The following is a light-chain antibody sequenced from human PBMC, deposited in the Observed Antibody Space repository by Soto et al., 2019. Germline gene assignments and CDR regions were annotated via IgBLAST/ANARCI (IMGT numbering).Light chain of an antibody. Sequence: DIQMTQSPSTLSASVGDRVTITCRASQSISYWLAWYQQKPGKAPTVLIYKASILECGVPSRFSGSGSGTEFTLTISSLQPDDFATYYCQQYKSYSITFGGGTKVEMK. CDR3: QQYKSYSIT. J-gene: IGKJ4*01. V-gene: IGKV1-5*03. CDR1: QSISYW. CDR2: KAS.